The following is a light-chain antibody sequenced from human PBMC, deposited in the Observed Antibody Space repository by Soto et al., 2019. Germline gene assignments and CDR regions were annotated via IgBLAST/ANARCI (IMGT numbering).Light chain of an antibody. CDR3: QQYNSYWP. CDR2: DAS. J-gene: IGKJ1*01. CDR1: QSISSW. Sequence: DIQMTQCPSTLSASVGDRVTITCRTSQSISSWLAWYQQKPGKAPKLLIYDASSLESGVPSRFSGSGSGTEFTLTISSLQPDDFATYYCQQYNSYWPFGQGTKV. V-gene: IGKV1-5*01.